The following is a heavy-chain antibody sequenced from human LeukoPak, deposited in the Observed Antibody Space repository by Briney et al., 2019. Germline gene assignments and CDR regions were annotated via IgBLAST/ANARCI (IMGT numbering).Heavy chain of an antibody. CDR2: ISAYNGNT. J-gene: IGHJ6*02. Sequence: ASVKVSCKASGYTFTSYGISWVRQAPGQGLEWMGWISAYNGNTNYAQKLQGRVTMTTDTSTSTAYMELRSLRSDDTAVYYCARAHGGCSSTSCYPYYYGMDVWGQGTTVTVS. CDR1: GYTFTSYG. D-gene: IGHD2-2*01. CDR3: ARAHGGCSSTSCYPYYYGMDV. V-gene: IGHV1-18*01.